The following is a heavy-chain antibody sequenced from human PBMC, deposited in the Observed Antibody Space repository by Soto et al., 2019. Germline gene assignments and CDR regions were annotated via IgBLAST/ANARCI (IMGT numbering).Heavy chain of an antibody. CDR3: TKANRYCSGANCFTFDY. D-gene: IGHD2-15*01. V-gene: IGHV3-23*01. CDR1: GFTFSNYA. J-gene: IGHJ4*02. CDR2: FSSGGGGT. Sequence: GSLRLSCTASGFTFSNYAMSWVRQAPGKGLEWVSTFSSGGGGTYYADSVKGRSTISRDNSKNTLSLQMNSLRAEDTAVYYCTKANRYCSGANCFTFDYWGLGTLVTVSS.